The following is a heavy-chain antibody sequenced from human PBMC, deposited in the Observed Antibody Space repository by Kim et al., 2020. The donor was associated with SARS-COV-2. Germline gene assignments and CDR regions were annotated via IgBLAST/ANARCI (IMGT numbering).Heavy chain of an antibody. D-gene: IGHD2-21*02. J-gene: IGHJ4*02. Sequence: NPSHNRRVTISIDTSKNQFSLKLSSLTAADTAVYYCARGPPIGGGDCYSHWGQGTLVTVSS. V-gene: IGHV4-30-2*05. CDR3: ARGPPIGGGDCYSH.